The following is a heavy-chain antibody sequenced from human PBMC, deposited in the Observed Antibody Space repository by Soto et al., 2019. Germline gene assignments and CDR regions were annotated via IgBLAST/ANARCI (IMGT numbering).Heavy chain of an antibody. D-gene: IGHD3-10*01. CDR1: GYTFTSYT. V-gene: IGHV1-3*01. CDR2: INAGNGRE. J-gene: IGHJ4*02. Sequence: ASVKVSCKTSGYTFTSYTLHWVRQAPGQGLEWMGWINAGNGREKYSQRFKDRVSLSTDKSATTAYKELRSLRSEDTAVFFCARGGGWVGEASFDSWGQGTQVTVSS. CDR3: ARGGGWVGEASFDS.